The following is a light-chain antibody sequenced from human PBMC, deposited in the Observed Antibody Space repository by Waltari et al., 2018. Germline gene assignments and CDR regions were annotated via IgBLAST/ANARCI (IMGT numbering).Light chain of an antibody. Sequence: QSALTQPASVSGSPGQSITISCTGTSSDAGGYNYVSWYQQHPGKAPKLMIYDVSKRPSGVSNRFSDSKSGNTASLTISGLQAEDEADYYCSSYTSSSTYVFGTGTKVTVL. J-gene: IGLJ1*01. CDR2: DVS. CDR1: SSDAGGYNY. CDR3: SSYTSSSTYV. V-gene: IGLV2-14*01.